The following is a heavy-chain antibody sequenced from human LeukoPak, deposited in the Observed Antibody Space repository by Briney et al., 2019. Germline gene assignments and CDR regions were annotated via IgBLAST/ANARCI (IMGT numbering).Heavy chain of an antibody. CDR3: ARGASGMATMNKDDWFDP. Sequence: PSETLSLTCTVSGGSISSYYWSWIRQPPGKGLEWVSYISSSSSTIYYADPVKGRFTISRDNAKNSLYLQMNSLRAEDTAVYYCARGASGMATMNKDDWFDPWGQGTLVTVSS. D-gene: IGHD5-24*01. J-gene: IGHJ5*02. CDR2: ISSSSSTI. V-gene: IGHV3-48*04. CDR1: GGSISSYY.